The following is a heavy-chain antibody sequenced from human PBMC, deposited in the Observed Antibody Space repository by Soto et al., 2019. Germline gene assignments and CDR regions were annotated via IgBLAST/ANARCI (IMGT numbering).Heavy chain of an antibody. CDR3: AREGAYCGGDCYHLDAFDI. J-gene: IGHJ3*02. CDR2: IYYSGST. CDR1: GGSISSYY. Sequence: SATLSLTCTVSGGSISSYYWSWIRQPPGRGLEWIGYIYYSGSTNYNPSLKSRVTISVDTSKNQFSLKLSSVTAADTAVYYCAREGAYCGGDCYHLDAFDIWGQGTMVTVSS. V-gene: IGHV4-59*01. D-gene: IGHD2-21*02.